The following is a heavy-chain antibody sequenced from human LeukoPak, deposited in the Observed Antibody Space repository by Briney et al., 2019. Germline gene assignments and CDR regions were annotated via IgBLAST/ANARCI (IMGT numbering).Heavy chain of an antibody. V-gene: IGHV1-18*01. CDR2: VSAYNGNT. Sequence: GASVKVSCKASGGTFSSYAISWVRQAPGQGLEWMGWVSAYNGNTNYAQKLQGRVTMTTDTSTSTAYMELSSLRSEDTAVYYCAREDCSGGSCYSMGGMDVWGQGTTVTVSS. CDR1: GGTFSSYA. J-gene: IGHJ6*02. D-gene: IGHD2-15*01. CDR3: AREDCSGGSCYSMGGMDV.